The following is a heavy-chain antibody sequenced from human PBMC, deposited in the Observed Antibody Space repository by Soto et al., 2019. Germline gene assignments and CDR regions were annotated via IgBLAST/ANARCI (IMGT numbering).Heavy chain of an antibody. V-gene: IGHV4-30-4*01. CDR1: GGSISTGDYY. Sequence: QVQLQESGPGLVKPSQTLSLTCTVSGGSISTGDYYWSWIRQPPGQGLEWIGYIYYSGNTYYNPSLKSRVTISVDTSKKPFSLKLSYVTAADTAVYYCARVAKQRQCSITACYPSPFDFWGQGTLVTVSS. D-gene: IGHD2-2*01. J-gene: IGHJ4*02. CDR3: ARVAKQRQCSITACYPSPFDF. CDR2: IYYSGNT.